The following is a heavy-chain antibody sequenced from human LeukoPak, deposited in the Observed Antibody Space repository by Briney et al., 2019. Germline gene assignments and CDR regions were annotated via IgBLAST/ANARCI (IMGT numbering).Heavy chain of an antibody. D-gene: IGHD2-21*01. CDR1: GGSISSCY. CDR2: GGIT. CDR3: ARAGVVVRGLAWSGDYYYYYYMDV. V-gene: IGHV4-59*01. J-gene: IGHJ6*03. Sequence: SETLSLTCTVSGGSISSCYWSWIRQPPGKGLEWIGYGGITNCNPSLKSRVTISVDTSKTQSSLKLSSVTAAETAVYYCARAGVVVRGLAWSGDYYYYYYMDVWGKGTTVTVSS.